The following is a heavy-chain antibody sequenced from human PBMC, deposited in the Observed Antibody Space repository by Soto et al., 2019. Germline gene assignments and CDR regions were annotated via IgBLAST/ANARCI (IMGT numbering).Heavy chain of an antibody. Sequence: GGSLKLSCATSGCTFSNYPMNWVRQAPGKGLEWVSGISAGGDSTYYADSVKGRFTIFRDNSKNSVYLQMNSLRAEDTAVYYCARRVWGQGTLVTVSS. J-gene: IGHJ4*02. CDR3: ARRV. CDR2: ISAGGDST. CDR1: GCTFSNYP. V-gene: IGHV3-23*01.